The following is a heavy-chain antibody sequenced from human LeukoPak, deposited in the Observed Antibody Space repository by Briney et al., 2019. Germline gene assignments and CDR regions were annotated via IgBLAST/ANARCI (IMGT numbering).Heavy chain of an antibody. CDR1: GGSINSYY. Sequence: SETLSLTCTVSGGSINSYYWGWIRQPPGKGLEWIGYISYTGGETTYNPSLKSRLTISVDTSKNQFSLMLPSVTAADTAVYYCARQPGGTAAFDIWAQGTMVTVSS. D-gene: IGHD1-14*01. CDR3: ARQPGGTAAFDI. CDR2: ISYTGGET. V-gene: IGHV4-59*08. J-gene: IGHJ3*02.